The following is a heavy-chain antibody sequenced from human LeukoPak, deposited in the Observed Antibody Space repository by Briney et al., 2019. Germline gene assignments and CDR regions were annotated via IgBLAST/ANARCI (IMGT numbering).Heavy chain of an antibody. D-gene: IGHD2-2*01. V-gene: IGHV1-2*02. Sequence: ASVKVSCKASGYTFTGYYMHWVRQAPGQGLEWMGWINPNSGGTNYAQKFQGRVTMTRDTSISTAYMELSRLRSDDTAVYYCARETHDQHVVDYWGQGTLVTVSS. CDR3: ARETHDQHVVDY. J-gene: IGHJ4*02. CDR2: INPNSGGT. CDR1: GYTFTGYY.